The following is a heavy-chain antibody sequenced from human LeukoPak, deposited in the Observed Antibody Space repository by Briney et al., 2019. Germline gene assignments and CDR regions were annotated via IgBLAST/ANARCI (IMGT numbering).Heavy chain of an antibody. Sequence: GRSLRLSCAASGFTFSSYGMHWVRQAPGKGLEWVAVISYDGSNKYYADSVKGRFTISRDNSKNTLYLQMNSLRAEDTAVYYCARDGGGATGGYFDYWGQGTLVTVSS. CDR3: ARDGGGATGGYFDY. CDR2: ISYDGSNK. D-gene: IGHD1-26*01. CDR1: GFTFSSYG. J-gene: IGHJ4*02. V-gene: IGHV3-30*03.